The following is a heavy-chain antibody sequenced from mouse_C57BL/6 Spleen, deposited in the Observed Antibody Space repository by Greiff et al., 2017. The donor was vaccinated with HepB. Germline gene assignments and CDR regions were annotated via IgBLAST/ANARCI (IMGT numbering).Heavy chain of an antibody. J-gene: IGHJ3*01. Sequence: VQLQQSGPELVKPGASVKIPCKASGYTFTDYNMDWVKQSHGKSLEWIGDINPNNGCTIYNQKFKGKATLTVDKSSSTAYMELRSLTSEYTAVYYCASYDGFFAYWGQGTLVAVSA. V-gene: IGHV1-18*01. CDR1: GYTFTDYN. D-gene: IGHD2-3*01. CDR2: INPNNGCT. CDR3: ASYDGFFAY.